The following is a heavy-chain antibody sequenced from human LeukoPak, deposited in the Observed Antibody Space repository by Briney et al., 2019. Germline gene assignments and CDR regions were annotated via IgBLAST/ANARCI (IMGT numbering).Heavy chain of an antibody. CDR1: GGSISSYY. J-gene: IGHJ5*02. CDR2: IYTSGST. V-gene: IGHV4-4*07. CDR3: ARNKLHYYDILTGYYDWFDP. Sequence: SETLSLTCTVSGGSISSYYWSWIRQPAGKGLEWIGRIYTSGSTNYNPFLKSRVTMSVDTSKNQFSLKLSSVTAADTAVYYCARNKLHYYDILTGYYDWFDPWGQGTLVTVSS. D-gene: IGHD3-9*01.